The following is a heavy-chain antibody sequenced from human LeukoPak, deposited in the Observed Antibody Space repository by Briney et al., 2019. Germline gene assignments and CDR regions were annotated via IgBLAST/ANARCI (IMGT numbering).Heavy chain of an antibody. V-gene: IGHV3-21*01. J-gene: IGHJ3*02. CDR2: ISSSSSYR. CDR3: ARDRGGYFDSSALDAFDI. Sequence: GGSLRLSCAASGFTFSSYSMNWVRQAPGKGLEWVSCISSSSSYRYYADSVKGRFTISRDNAKNSLDLQMNSLRAEDTAVYYCARDRGGYFDSSALDAFDIWGQGTMVTVSS. D-gene: IGHD3-22*01. CDR1: GFTFSSYS.